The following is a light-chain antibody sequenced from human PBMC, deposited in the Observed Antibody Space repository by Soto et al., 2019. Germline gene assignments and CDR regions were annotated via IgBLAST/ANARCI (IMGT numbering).Light chain of an antibody. J-gene: IGLJ2*01. V-gene: IGLV1-44*01. CDR1: SPHIGSNT. CDR2: SNN. Sequence: QSVLTQPPSASGTPGQRVTISCSGSSPHIGSNTVNGYQQLPGTAPKRLFYSNNKRPSGVPDRFSGSKSGTSASLALSGLQYEDEADYYCAAWDDSLNGHVVVGGGTQLTV. CDR3: AAWDDSLNGHVV.